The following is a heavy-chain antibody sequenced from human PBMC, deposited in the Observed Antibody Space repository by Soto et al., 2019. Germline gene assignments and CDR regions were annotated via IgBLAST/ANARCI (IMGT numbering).Heavy chain of an antibody. CDR3: SRSVAARYYYYYGMDV. J-gene: IGHJ6*02. CDR2: IYHSGST. D-gene: IGHD6-6*01. Sequence: QVQLQESGPGLVKPSGTLSLTCAVSGGSISSSNWWSWVRQPPGKGLEWIGEIYHSGSTNYNPSLKSRVTISVDKPKNQFSLKLSSVTAADTAVYYCSRSVAARYYYYYGMDVWGQGTTVTVSS. CDR1: GGSISSSNW. V-gene: IGHV4-4*02.